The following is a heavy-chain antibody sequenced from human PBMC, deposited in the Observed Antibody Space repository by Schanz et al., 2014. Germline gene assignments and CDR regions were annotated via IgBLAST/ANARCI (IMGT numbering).Heavy chain of an antibody. V-gene: IGHV3-11*01. D-gene: IGHD1-20*01. CDR3: ARRITGTHHNPYYHGMDV. CDR1: GFIFNDYY. Sequence: QVQLVESGGGLVKPGGSLRLSCAASGFIFNDYYMNWIRQAPGKGLEWLSYISRDGTTSYYADSVKGRFTISRDNAKNSLYLEMTSLRGEDTAVYYCARRITGTHHNPYYHGMDVWGQGTLVTVSS. CDR2: ISRDGTTS. J-gene: IGHJ6*02.